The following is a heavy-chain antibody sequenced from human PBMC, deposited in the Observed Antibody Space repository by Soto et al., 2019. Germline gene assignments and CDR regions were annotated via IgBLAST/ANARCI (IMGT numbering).Heavy chain of an antibody. D-gene: IGHD2-15*01. CDR3: ARSVGYCSGGSCTSGIDY. J-gene: IGHJ4*02. Sequence: QVQLQESGPGLVKPSQTLSLTCTVSGGSISSGGYYWSWIRQHPGKGLEWIGYIYYSGSTYYNPSLKSRVTISVDTSKNQFSLKLSSVTAADTAVYYCARSVGYCSGGSCTSGIDYWGQGTLVTVSS. V-gene: IGHV4-31*03. CDR2: IYYSGST. CDR1: GGSISSGGYY.